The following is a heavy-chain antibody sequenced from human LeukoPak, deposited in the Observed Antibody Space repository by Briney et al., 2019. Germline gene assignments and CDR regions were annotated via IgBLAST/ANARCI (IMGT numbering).Heavy chain of an antibody. V-gene: IGHV1-3*01. D-gene: IGHD3-10*01. J-gene: IGHJ4*02. CDR2: INAGNGNT. Sequence: GASVKVSCKASGYTFTSYAMHWVRQAPGQRLERMGWINAGNGNTKYSQKFQGRVTITRDTSASTAYMELSSLRSEDTAVYYCARALPLGRFGELVVYWGQGTLVTVSS. CDR3: ARALPLGRFGELVVY. CDR1: GYTFTSYA.